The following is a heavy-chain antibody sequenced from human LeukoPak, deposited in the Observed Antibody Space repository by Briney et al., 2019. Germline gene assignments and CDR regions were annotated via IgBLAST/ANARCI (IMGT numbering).Heavy chain of an antibody. V-gene: IGHV3-53*01. CDR3: ARDGSSSWYVQYYFDY. CDR1: GFTFSTYS. Sequence: GGSLRLSCAASGFTFSTYSMIWVRQAPGQGLEWVSVTYSGGSKYYADSVKGRFTISRDNSKNTVYLEMNSLRAEDTARYFCARDGSSSWYVQYYFDYWGQGTLVTVAS. D-gene: IGHD6-13*01. CDR2: TYSGGSK. J-gene: IGHJ4*02.